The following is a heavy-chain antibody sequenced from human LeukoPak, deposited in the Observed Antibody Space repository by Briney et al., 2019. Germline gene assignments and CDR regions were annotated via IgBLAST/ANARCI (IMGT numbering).Heavy chain of an antibody. CDR3: AKLEKIGYCSSTSCRYFDY. V-gene: IGHV3-23*01. D-gene: IGHD2-2*01. CDR1: GFTFRSYA. CDR2: ISGSGGST. J-gene: IGHJ4*02. Sequence: GGSLRLSCAASGFTFRSYAMGWVRQAPGKGLDWVSAISGSGGSTYYADSVKGRFTISRDNSKNTLYLQMNSLRAEDTAVYYCAKLEKIGYCSSTSCRYFDYWGQGTLVTVSS.